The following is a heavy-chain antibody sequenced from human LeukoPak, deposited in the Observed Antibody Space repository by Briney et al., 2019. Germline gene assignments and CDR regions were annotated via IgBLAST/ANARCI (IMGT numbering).Heavy chain of an antibody. CDR2: MHYSGST. V-gene: IGHV4-59*11. D-gene: IGHD1-1*01. CDR1: GGSRSDRS. CDR3: ARGSSWNAGVFEV. J-gene: IGHJ3*01. Sequence: SETLSLTCTVSGGSRSDRSWSWIRQPPGKGLERIGYMHYSGSTDYNPALKSRVTISINTSKKQFSLNLRSVTDADTAVYYCARGSSWNAGVFEVWGQGTMVTVSS.